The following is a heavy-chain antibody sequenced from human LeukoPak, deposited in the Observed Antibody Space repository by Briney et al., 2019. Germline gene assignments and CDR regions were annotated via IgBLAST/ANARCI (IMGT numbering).Heavy chain of an antibody. CDR2: IYSGGST. J-gene: IGHJ4*02. CDR3: ATYFYGEYGSYYFDY. CDR1: GFTVSSNY. D-gene: IGHD4-17*01. Sequence: PGGSLRLSCAASGFTVSSNYMSWVRQAPGKGLEWVSVIYSGGSTYYADSVKGRFTISRHNSKNTLYLHMNSLRAEDTAVYYCATYFYGEYGSYYFDYWGQGTLVTVSS. V-gene: IGHV3-53*01.